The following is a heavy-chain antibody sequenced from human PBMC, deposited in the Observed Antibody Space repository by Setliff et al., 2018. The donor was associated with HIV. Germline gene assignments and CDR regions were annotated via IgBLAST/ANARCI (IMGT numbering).Heavy chain of an antibody. D-gene: IGHD1-1*01. CDR3: VRADNNGRFHHYMDA. J-gene: IGHJ6*03. CDR2: AYYDGST. CDR1: GGFLNGYF. V-gene: IGHV4-59*01. Sequence: PSETLSLTCTVSGGFLNGYFWTWIRQPPGKKLEWIGRAYYDGSTHYNPSINSRAIISVDTSKNQCYLKVNSVTPADTAVYFCVRADNNGRFHHYMDAWGKGTTVTVSS.